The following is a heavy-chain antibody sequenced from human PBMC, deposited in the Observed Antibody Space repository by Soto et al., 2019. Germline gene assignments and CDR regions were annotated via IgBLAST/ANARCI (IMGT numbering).Heavy chain of an antibody. D-gene: IGHD4-17*01. V-gene: IGHV3-7*05. CDR2: IKQDGSEQ. J-gene: IGHJ5*02. CDR3: ARGHYGDYA. Sequence: GGCLRLSCAASGFTFTTYWMNWVRQAPGKGLEWVATIKQDGSEQYYVDSVKGRFAISRDNAKNSLSLQMNSLRADDTAVYYCARGHYGDYAWGPGTLVTVSS. CDR1: GFTFTTYW.